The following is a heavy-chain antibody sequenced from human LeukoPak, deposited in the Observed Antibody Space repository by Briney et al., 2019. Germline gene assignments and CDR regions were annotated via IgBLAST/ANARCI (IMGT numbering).Heavy chain of an antibody. D-gene: IGHD3-3*01. Sequence: GGSLRLSCAASGFTFSSYAMSWVRQAPGKGLEWLSTISGSGDNTYYADSVKGRFTVSRDNSKNTLYLQMNSLRVEDTAMCYCAKGAYYGDWGQGTLVTVSS. J-gene: IGHJ4*02. V-gene: IGHV3-23*01. CDR2: ISGSGDNT. CDR3: AKGAYYGD. CDR1: GFTFSSYA.